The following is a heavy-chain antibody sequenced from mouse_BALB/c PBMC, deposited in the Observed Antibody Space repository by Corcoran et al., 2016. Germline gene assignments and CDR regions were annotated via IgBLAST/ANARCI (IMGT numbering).Heavy chain of an antibody. CDR3: ASPYYYGRGAWFAY. CDR2: INPYNGGT. V-gene: IGHV1-18*01. Sequence: EVQLQQSGPELVKPGASMKISCKASGYSFTGYTMNWVKQSHGKNLEWIGLINPYNGGTSYNQKFKGKATLTVDKSSSTAYMELLSLTSEDSAVYYGASPYYYGRGAWFAYWGQGTLVTVSA. J-gene: IGHJ3*01. CDR1: GYSFTGYT. D-gene: IGHD1-1*01.